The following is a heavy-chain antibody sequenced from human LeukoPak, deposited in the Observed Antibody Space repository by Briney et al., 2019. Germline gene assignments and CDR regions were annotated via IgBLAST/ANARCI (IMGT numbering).Heavy chain of an antibody. D-gene: IGHD1-26*01. CDR1: GYTLTELS. J-gene: IGHJ1*01. Sequence: AASVKVSCKVSGYTLTELSMHWVRQAPGQGLEWMGWINPNSGGTNYAQKFQGRVTMTRDTSISTAYMELSRLRSDDTAVYYCAREGGGSYWQYFQHWGQGTLVTVSS. CDR2: INPNSGGT. CDR3: AREGGGSYWQYFQH. V-gene: IGHV1-2*02.